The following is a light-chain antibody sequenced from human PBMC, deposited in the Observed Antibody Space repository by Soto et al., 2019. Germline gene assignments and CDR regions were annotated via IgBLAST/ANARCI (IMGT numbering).Light chain of an antibody. J-gene: IGKJ4*01. V-gene: IGKV3-11*01. CDR3: QQRSNWPLLT. Sequence: EIVLTQSPATLSLSPGERATLSCRASQSVNNYLAWYQQKPGQAPRLLIYDTSNRATGIPARFSGSGSGADFTLTISSLEPEDSAVYYCQQRSNWPLLTFGGGTKVEIK. CDR2: DTS. CDR1: QSVNNY.